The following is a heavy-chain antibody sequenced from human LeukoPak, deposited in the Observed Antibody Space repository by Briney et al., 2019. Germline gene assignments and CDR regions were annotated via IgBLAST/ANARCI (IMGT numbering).Heavy chain of an antibody. CDR1: GFTFSSYD. J-gene: IGHJ4*02. D-gene: IGHD1-7*01. V-gene: IGHV3-13*01. Sequence: PGGSLRLSCAASGFTFSSYDMHWVRQATGKGLEWVSAIGTAGDTYYPGSVKGRFTISRENAKNSLYLQMNSLRAGDTAVYYCARGGYGYVANWNYEWYFDYWGQGTLVTVSS. CDR3: ARGGYGYVANWNYEWYFDY. CDR2: IGTAGDT.